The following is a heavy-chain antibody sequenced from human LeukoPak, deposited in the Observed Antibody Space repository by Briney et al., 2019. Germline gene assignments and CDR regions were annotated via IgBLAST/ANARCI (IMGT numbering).Heavy chain of an antibody. CDR2: ISSSGSTI. CDR3: ARDEGIVVVPAATAFDP. J-gene: IGHJ5*02. V-gene: IGHV3-11*01. Sequence: GGSLRLSCAASGFTFSDYYMSWIRQAPGRGLEWVSYISSSGSTIYYADSVKGRFTIPRDNAKNSLYLQMNSLRAEDTAVYYCARDEGIVVVPAATAFDPWGQGTLVTVSS. CDR1: GFTFSDYY. D-gene: IGHD2-2*01.